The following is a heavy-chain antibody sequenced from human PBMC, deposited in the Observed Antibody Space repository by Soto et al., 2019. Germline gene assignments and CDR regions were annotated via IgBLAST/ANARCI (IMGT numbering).Heavy chain of an antibody. CDR3: ARGRTIFGVVIRPRNDYGMDV. Sequence: SVKFPCKTSGYTFTSYGISWVRQAPGQGPEWMGWISAYNGNTNYAQKLQGRVTMTTETSTSTAYMEMSSMRSDDTAVYYCARGRTIFGVVIRPRNDYGMDVWG. J-gene: IGHJ6*02. V-gene: IGHV1-18*04. CDR2: ISAYNGNT. D-gene: IGHD3-3*01. CDR1: GYTFTSYG.